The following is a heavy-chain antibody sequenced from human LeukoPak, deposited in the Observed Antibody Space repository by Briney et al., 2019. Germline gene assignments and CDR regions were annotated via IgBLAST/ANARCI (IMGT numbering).Heavy chain of an antibody. CDR3: ARDQLTGGFDF. Sequence: GGSLRLSCAASGFTFSSYSMNWVRQAPGKGLEWVSYISNSGSTIYYAEFVKGRFTISRDNANNSLFLQINSLRAEDTAVYYCARDQLTGGFDFWGQGTLVTVSS. D-gene: IGHD7-27*01. V-gene: IGHV3-48*04. J-gene: IGHJ4*02. CDR1: GFTFSSYS. CDR2: ISNSGSTI.